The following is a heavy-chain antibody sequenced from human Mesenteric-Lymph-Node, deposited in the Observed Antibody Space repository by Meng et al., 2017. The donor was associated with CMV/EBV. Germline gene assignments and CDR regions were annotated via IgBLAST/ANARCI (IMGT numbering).Heavy chain of an antibody. CDR2: ISWDGGST. D-gene: IGHD3-3*01. CDR3: AKDIGAYDFWSGSITYFDY. V-gene: IGHV3-43D*03. Sequence: LSLTCAASGFTFDDYAMHWVRQAPGKGLEWVSLISWDGGSTYYADSVKGRFTISRDNSKNSLYLQMNSLRAEDTALYYCAKDIGAYDFWSGSITYFDYWGQGTLVTVSS. CDR1: GFTFDDYA. J-gene: IGHJ4*02.